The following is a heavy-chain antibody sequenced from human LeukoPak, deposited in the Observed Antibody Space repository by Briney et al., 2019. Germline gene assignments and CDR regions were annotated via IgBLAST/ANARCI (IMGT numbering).Heavy chain of an antibody. CDR1: GFTFSDYY. D-gene: IGHD6-19*01. J-gene: IGHJ4*02. CDR2: ISSTSSTI. Sequence: GGSLRLSCAASGFTFSDYYMSWIRQAPGKGLEWVSYISSTSSTIYYADSVKGRFTISRDNAKNSLFLQMNSLRDEDTAVYFCARRYSSGWYWDSWGQGTLVTVSS. CDR3: ARRYSSGWYWDS. V-gene: IGHV3-11*04.